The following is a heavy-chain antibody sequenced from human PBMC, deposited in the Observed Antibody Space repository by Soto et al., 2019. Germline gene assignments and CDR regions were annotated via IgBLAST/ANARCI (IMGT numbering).Heavy chain of an antibody. CDR1: GYTFTSYD. Sequence: ASVKVSCKASGYTFTSYDINWVRQATGQGLEWMGWMNPNSGNTGYAQKFQGRVTMTRNTSISTAYMELSSLRSEDTAVYYCARESGYYATDYYYYYMDVWGKGTTVTVSS. J-gene: IGHJ6*03. CDR3: ARESGYYATDYYYYYMDV. CDR2: MNPNSGNT. D-gene: IGHD3-22*01. V-gene: IGHV1-8*01.